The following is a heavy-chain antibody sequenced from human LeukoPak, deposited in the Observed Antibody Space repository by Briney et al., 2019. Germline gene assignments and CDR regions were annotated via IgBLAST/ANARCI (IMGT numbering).Heavy chain of an antibody. CDR3: ARRSSGYYESFDY. V-gene: IGHV4-61*02. CDR2: IYTSGST. D-gene: IGHD3-22*01. Sequence: SQTLSLTCTVSGGSISSGSYYWRWIRQPAGKGLEWIVCIYTSGSTNYNPSLKSPVTISVDTSKNQFSLKLSSVTAADTAVYYCARRSSGYYESFDYWGQGTLVTVSS. J-gene: IGHJ4*02. CDR1: GGSISSGSYY.